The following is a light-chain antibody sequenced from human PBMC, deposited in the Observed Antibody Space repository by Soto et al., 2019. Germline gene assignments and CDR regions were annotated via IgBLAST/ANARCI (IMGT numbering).Light chain of an antibody. J-gene: IGLJ2*01. CDR1: SSDVGGYNY. Sequence: QSALTQPRSVSGSPGQSVTISCTGTSSDVGGYNYVSWYQQHPGKAPKLIIFDVSQRPSGVPDRFSDSKSGNTASLTISGLQADDEADYYCCSYAGTYMIFGGGTQLTVL. CDR2: DVS. V-gene: IGLV2-11*01. CDR3: CSYAGTYMI.